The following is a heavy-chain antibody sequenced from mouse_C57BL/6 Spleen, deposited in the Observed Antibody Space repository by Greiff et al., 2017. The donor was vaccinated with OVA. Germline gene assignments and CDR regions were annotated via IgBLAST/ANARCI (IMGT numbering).Heavy chain of an antibody. CDR2: IYPSDSET. V-gene: IGHV1-61*01. J-gene: IGHJ1*03. Sequence: QVQLQQPGAELVRPGSSVKLSCKASGYTFTSYWMDWVKQRPGQGLEWIGNIYPSDSETHYNQKFKDKATLTVDKSSSPAYMQLSSLTSEDSAVYYGARSGGYWYFDVWGTGTTVTVSS. D-gene: IGHD1-1*02. CDR3: ARSGGYWYFDV. CDR1: GYTFTSYW.